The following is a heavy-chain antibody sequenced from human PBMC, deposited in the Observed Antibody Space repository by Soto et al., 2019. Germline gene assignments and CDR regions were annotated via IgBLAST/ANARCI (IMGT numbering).Heavy chain of an antibody. CDR1: GDSISSSY. V-gene: IGHV4-59*01. CDR2: TDDSGST. CDR3: ARGVLEWLLRDSYYYYMDV. Sequence: QVQLQESGPGLVKPSETLSLTCTVSGDSISSSYWNCIRQAPGKGLEWIGYTDDSGSTNYNPSLKSRVNLAVDMSKNQFSLKLSSVTAADTAVYYCARGVLEWLLRDSYYYYMDVWGKGTTVTVSS. J-gene: IGHJ6*03. D-gene: IGHD3-3*01.